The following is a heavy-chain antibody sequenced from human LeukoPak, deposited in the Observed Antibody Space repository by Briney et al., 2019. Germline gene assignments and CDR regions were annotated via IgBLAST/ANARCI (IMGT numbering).Heavy chain of an antibody. D-gene: IGHD3-22*01. V-gene: IGHV1-2*02. Sequence: GASVTVSCKASGYTFTGYYLHWVRQAPGQGLEWMGWINPKNGGTKYAQKFQGRVTMTRDTSISTVYMELSRLTSDDTAVYSCARDPAQTYYYDPWGQGTLVTVSS. J-gene: IGHJ4*02. CDR2: INPKNGGT. CDR1: GYTFTGYY. CDR3: ARDPAQTYYYDP.